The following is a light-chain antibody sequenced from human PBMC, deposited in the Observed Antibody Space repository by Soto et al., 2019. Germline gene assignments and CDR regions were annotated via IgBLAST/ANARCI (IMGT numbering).Light chain of an antibody. CDR3: QQYDSWPQT. CDR2: GAS. CDR1: ESVSRT. J-gene: IGKJ1*01. Sequence: IVLTHSPATLSLSPGEIATLSCRASESVSRTLAWYQQKPGQAPRLLIYGASTRATGIPARFSGSGSGTEFTLTISSLEPEDFAVYYCQQYDSWPQTFGQGTKVDIK. V-gene: IGKV3D-15*01.